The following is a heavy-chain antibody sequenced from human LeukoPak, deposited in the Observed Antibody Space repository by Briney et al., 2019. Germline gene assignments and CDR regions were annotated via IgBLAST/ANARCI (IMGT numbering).Heavy chain of an antibody. CDR1: GFTFSSYG. D-gene: IGHD3-10*01. CDR2: ISDSSAII. Sequence: GGSLRLSCAASGFTFSSYGMNWVRQAPGEGLDYVAYISDSSAIIYYGDSVKGRFTISRDNAKNSLYLQMNRLRDEDTAVYFCARANSLMFRGVITYFDSWGQGTLVTVSS. V-gene: IGHV3-48*02. J-gene: IGHJ4*02. CDR3: ARANSLMFRGVITYFDS.